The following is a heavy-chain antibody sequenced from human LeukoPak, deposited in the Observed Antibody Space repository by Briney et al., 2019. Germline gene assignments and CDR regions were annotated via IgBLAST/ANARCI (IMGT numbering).Heavy chain of an antibody. CDR3: ARVADEFGDYGFDS. Sequence: SETLSLTCAVSGGSISNGAYYWSWIRQPPGKGLEWVGYIYYSGRTYYNPSLKSRLIISVDTPKNQFSLKLSSVTAADKAVYYCARVADEFGDYGFDSWGQGTLVTVSS. J-gene: IGHJ4*02. V-gene: IGHV4-30-4*01. D-gene: IGHD4-17*01. CDR1: GGSISNGAYY. CDR2: IYYSGRT.